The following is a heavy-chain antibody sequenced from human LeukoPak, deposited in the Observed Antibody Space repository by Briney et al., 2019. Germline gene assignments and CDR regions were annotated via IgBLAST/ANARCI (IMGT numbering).Heavy chain of an antibody. D-gene: IGHD6-13*01. V-gene: IGHV4-34*01. J-gene: IGHJ5*02. CDR2: INHSGST. CDR1: GGSFSGYY. Sequence: SETLSLTCAVYGGSFSGYYWSWIRQPPGKGLEWIGEINHSGSTNYNPSLKSRVTISVDTSKNQFSLKLSSVTAADTAVYYCARGQTGYSSSWVFDPWGQGTLVTVSS. CDR3: ARGQTGYSSSWVFDP.